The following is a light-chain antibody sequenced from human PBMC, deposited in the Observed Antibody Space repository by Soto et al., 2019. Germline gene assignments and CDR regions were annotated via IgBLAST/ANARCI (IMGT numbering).Light chain of an antibody. Sequence: EIVLTQSPCTLSLSTGERATLSCRASQSVSSSYLAWYQQQPGQAPRLLIYGASSRATGIPDRFSGSGSGTEFTLTISSLESDDFATYYCQQYHRYSTFGQGTKVDIK. CDR1: QSVSSSY. J-gene: IGKJ1*01. CDR2: GAS. CDR3: QQYHRYST. V-gene: IGKV3-20*01.